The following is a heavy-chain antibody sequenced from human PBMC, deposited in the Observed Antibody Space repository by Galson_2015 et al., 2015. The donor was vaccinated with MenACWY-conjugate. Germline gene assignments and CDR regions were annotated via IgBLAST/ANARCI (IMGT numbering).Heavy chain of an antibody. V-gene: IGHV1-18*01. CDR3: ARAQNWNYAMDV. Sequence: SVKVSCKASGHAFTSYGISWIRQAPGQGLEWMGWISVYNSHTNYARNLQGRVTMTTDTSTSTAYMELKTLRSDDTAVYYCARAQNWNYAMDVWGQGTTVTVSS. CDR1: GHAFTSYG. CDR2: ISVYNSHT. J-gene: IGHJ6*02. D-gene: IGHD1-1*01.